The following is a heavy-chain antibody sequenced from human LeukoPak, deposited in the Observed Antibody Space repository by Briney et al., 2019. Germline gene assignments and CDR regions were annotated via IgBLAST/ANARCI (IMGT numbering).Heavy chain of an antibody. CDR2: ISSSSSYI. CDR3: ARRADYDFWSGYSDY. Sequence: GGSLRLSCAASGFTFSSYSMNWVRQAPGEGLEWVSSISSSSSYIYYADSVKGRFTISRDNAKNSLYLQMNSLRAEDTAVYYCARRADYDFWSGYSDYWGQGTLVTVSS. J-gene: IGHJ4*02. CDR1: GFTFSSYS. V-gene: IGHV3-21*01. D-gene: IGHD3-3*01.